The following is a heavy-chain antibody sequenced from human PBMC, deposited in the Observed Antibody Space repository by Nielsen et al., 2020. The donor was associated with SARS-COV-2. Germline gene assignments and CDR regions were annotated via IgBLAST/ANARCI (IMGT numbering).Heavy chain of an antibody. CDR1: GYTFTSYG. CDR2: IIPIFGTA. CDR3: ARERYCSSTSCYLTQAPSDGSFDY. Sequence: SVKVSCKASGYTFTSYGISWVRQAPGQGLEWMGGIIPIFGTANYAQKFQGRVTITADESTSTAYMELSSLRSEDTAVYYCARERYCSSTSCYLTQAPSDGSFDYWGQGTLVTVSS. D-gene: IGHD2-2*01. V-gene: IGHV1-69*13. J-gene: IGHJ4*02.